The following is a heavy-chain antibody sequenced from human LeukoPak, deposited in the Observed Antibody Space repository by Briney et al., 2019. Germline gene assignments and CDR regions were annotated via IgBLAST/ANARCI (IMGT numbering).Heavy chain of an antibody. CDR3: ARVTDWNDIDY. CDR1: GASISCYY. Sequence: SETLPLTCTSAGASISCYYWSWLRHPPGKLLEGIVYIISTGTINYNPSLKSRFTISIDTSKNQLSLQLTSVTPADTAVYYCARVTDWNDIDYWGPGTLVTVSS. D-gene: IGHD1-1*01. J-gene: IGHJ4*02. V-gene: IGHV4-59*01. CDR2: IISTGTI.